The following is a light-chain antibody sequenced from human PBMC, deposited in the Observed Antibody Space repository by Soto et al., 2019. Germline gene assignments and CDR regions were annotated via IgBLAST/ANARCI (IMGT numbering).Light chain of an antibody. CDR3: LQADTFPIT. CDR1: QSISSW. J-gene: IGKJ5*01. Sequence: DIQMTQSPSTLSASVGDRVTITCRASQSISSWLAWYQQKPGKAPKLLIYDASSLESGVPSRFSGSGSGTEFTLTITSLQPEDFATYYCLQADTFPITFGQGTRLEI. CDR2: DAS. V-gene: IGKV1-5*01.